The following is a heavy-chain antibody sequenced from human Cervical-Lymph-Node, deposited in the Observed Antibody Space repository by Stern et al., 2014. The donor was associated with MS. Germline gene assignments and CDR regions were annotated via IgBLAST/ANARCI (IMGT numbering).Heavy chain of an antibody. CDR1: GFTFGDSY. J-gene: IGHJ5*02. CDR3: ARGRGNNWNDGESSDP. CDR2: ISGSGSTI. D-gene: IGHD1-20*01. V-gene: IGHV3-11*04. Sequence: VQLLESGGGLVKPGGSLRLSCAASGFTFGDSYMTWIRQAPGKGLEWIAYISGSGSTIFYADSVKGRFTISRDNAKNSLYLQMNGLRAEDAAVYYCARGRGNNWNDGESSDPWGQGTLVTVSS.